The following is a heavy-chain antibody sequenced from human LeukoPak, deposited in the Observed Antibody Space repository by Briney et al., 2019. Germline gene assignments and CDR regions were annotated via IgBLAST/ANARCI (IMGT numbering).Heavy chain of an antibody. CDR3: ARGFGKAAADVFGGYTMDV. CDR2: IYTGGST. CDR1: GITGNNHF. Sequence: PGGSLKIFCGGSGITGNNHFMNWVRQAPGKGAGGVSLIYTGGSTYYADSVRGRFTISRDNSKNTLYLQMNSLRPEDTAIYYCARGFGKAAADVFGGYTMDVWGQGTTVTVSS. D-gene: IGHD6-13*01. V-gene: IGHV3-53*05. J-gene: IGHJ6*02.